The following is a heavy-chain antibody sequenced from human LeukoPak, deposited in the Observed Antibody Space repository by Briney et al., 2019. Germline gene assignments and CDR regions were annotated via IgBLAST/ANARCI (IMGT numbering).Heavy chain of an antibody. V-gene: IGHV3-23*01. CDR3: AKLGGTSTYSHLDS. CDR1: GFTFSSYA. CDR2: ISGSGAAT. Sequence: GGSLRLSCAASGFTFSSYAMSWVRQAPGRGLEWVSGISGSGAATYNADSVKGRFTISRDDSRNTLHLQMDNLRAEDTALYYCAKLGGTSTYSHLDSWGHGTLVTVSS. D-gene: IGHD2-15*01. J-gene: IGHJ5*01.